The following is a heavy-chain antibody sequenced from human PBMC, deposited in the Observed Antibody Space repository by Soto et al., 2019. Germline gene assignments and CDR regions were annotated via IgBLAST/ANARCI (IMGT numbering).Heavy chain of an antibody. V-gene: IGHV3-23*01. Sequence: EVQLLESGGGLLQPGGSLRLSCAASGFAFSSYAMSWVRQAPGKGLDWVSAISGRDGRTYYADSVKGRFTISRDNSKNTLFLQMSGLRAEDTALFYCAALTYSSSSLSLFYWVQGTVVTVSS. CDR2: ISGRDGRT. CDR1: GFAFSSYA. CDR3: AALTYSSSSLSLFY. D-gene: IGHD6-6*01. J-gene: IGHJ4*02.